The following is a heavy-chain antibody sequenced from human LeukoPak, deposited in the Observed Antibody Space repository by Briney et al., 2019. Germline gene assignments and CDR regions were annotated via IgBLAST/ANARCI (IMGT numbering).Heavy chain of an antibody. J-gene: IGHJ3*01. CDR2: IYYSGST. Sequence: PSETLSLTCTVSGGSIGSSSYYWGWIRQPPGKGLAWIGSIYYSGSTYYNPSLKSRVTMSLDTSKNQFSLKLSSVTAADTAMYYCARSNAFDFWGQGTMVTVSS. V-gene: IGHV4-39*07. CDR1: GGSIGSSSYY. CDR3: ARSNAFDF.